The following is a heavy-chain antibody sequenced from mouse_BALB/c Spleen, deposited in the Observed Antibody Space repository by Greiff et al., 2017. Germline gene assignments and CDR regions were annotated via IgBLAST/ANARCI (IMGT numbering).Heavy chain of an antibody. CDR1: GYTFTSYW. D-gene: IGHD2-3*01. Sequence: LQQPGSELVRPGASVKLSCKASGYTFTSYWMHWVKQRPGQGLEWIGNIYPGSGSTNYDEKFKSKATLTVDTSSSTAYMPLSSLTSEDSAVCYCTKGYSWFAYWGQGTLVTVSA. J-gene: IGHJ3*01. CDR2: IYPGSGST. V-gene: IGHV1S22*01. CDR3: TKGYSWFAY.